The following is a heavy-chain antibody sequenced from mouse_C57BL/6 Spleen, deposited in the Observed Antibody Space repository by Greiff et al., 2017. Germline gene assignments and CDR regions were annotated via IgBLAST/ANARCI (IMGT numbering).Heavy chain of an antibody. CDR1: GYTFTSYW. J-gene: IGHJ1*03. D-gene: IGHD1-1*01. CDR2: INPSNGGT. Sequence: QVQLQQPGTELVKPGASVKLSCKASGYTFTSYWMHWVKQRPGQGLEWIGNINPSNGGTNYNEKFKSKATLTVDKSSSTAYMQLSSLTSEDSAVYYCERGNYYYGSSYRDGYFDVWGTGTTGTVSS. CDR3: ERGNYYYGSSYRDGYFDV. V-gene: IGHV1-53*01.